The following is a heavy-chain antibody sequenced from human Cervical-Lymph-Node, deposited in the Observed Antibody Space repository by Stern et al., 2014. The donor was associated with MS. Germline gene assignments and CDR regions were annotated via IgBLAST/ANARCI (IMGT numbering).Heavy chain of an antibody. CDR2: LWYDGRNK. Sequence: QVQLVESGGTVVQPGTSLRLSCEGSGFTFSNHGMNWVRRAPGKGLEWVASLWYDGRNKMYEDSVKGRFTISRDNSKNTLYLQMDTLRVEDTAVYYCARSSSSGWDYWGPGTLVTVSS. CDR1: GFTFSNHG. CDR3: ARSSSSGWDY. D-gene: IGHD6-25*01. V-gene: IGHV3-33*01. J-gene: IGHJ4*02.